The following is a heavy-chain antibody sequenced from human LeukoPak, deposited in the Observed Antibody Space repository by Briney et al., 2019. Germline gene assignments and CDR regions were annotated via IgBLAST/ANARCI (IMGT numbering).Heavy chain of an antibody. CDR3: ARGAAAVY. V-gene: IGHV4-39*07. J-gene: IGHJ4*02. CDR2: MYYSGSI. D-gene: IGHD6-13*01. Sequence: SETLSLTCTVSGGSISSSSYYWGWIRQPPGKGLEWIGNMYYSGSIYYNPSLKSRVTISVDTSKNQFSLKLSSVTAADTAVYYCARGAAAVYWGQGTLVTVSS. CDR1: GGSISSSSYY.